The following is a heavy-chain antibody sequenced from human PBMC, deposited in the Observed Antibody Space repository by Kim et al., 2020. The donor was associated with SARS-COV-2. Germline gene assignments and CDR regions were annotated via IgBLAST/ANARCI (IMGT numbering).Heavy chain of an antibody. V-gene: IGHV3-11*01. Sequence: GGSLRLSCAASGFSFSDYYMNWIRQAPGKGLEWVAYINSDGSSTEYADSVNGRFTISRDNAKKSLYLQMNSLTPEDTAVYYCVREPALWGQGTL. CDR2: INSDGSST. CDR3: VREPAL. CDR1: GFSFSDYY. J-gene: IGHJ4*02.